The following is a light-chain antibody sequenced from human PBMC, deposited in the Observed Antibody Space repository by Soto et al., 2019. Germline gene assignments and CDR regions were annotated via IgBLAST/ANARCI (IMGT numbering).Light chain of an antibody. J-gene: IGLJ2*01. CDR3: AAWDYSMSGFVV. Sequence: QSVLTQSPSASGTPGQSVTISCSGSRSNIRSNAVNWYQQLPGTAPKLLIYSDNQRPSGVPERFSGSKSGTSASLVISGLQSEDEADYYCAAWDYSMSGFVVFGGGTKLTVL. CDR2: SDN. V-gene: IGLV1-44*01. CDR1: RSNIRSNA.